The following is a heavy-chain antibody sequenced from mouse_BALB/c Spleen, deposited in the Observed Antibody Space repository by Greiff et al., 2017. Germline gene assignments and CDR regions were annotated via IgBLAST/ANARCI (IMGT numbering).Heavy chain of an antibody. D-gene: IGHD1-1*01. V-gene: IGHV5-4*02. Sequence: EVQLVESGGGLVKPGGSLKLSCAASGFTFSDYYMYWVRQTPEKRLEWVATISDGGSYTYYPDSVKGRFTISRDNAKNNLYLQMSSLKSEDTAMYYCARVANYYGSSYDYAMDYWGQGTSVTVSS. CDR3: ARVANYYGSSYDYAMDY. CDR2: ISDGGSYT. J-gene: IGHJ4*01. CDR1: GFTFSDYY.